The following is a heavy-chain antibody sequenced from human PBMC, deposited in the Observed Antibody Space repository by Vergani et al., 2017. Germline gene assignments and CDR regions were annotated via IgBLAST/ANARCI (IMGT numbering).Heavy chain of an antibody. CDR2: IYYSGST. CDR1: GGSISSGDYY. Sequence: QVQLQESGPGLVKPSQTLSLTCTVSGGSISSGDYYWSWIRQPPGKGLEWIGYIYYSGSTYYNPSLKSRVTISVDTSKNQFSLKLSSVTAAHTAVYYCARDTIVVYCSGGSCYSNYFDYWGQGTLVTVSS. D-gene: IGHD2-15*01. CDR3: ARDTIVVYCSGGSCYSNYFDY. J-gene: IGHJ4*02. V-gene: IGHV4-30-4*08.